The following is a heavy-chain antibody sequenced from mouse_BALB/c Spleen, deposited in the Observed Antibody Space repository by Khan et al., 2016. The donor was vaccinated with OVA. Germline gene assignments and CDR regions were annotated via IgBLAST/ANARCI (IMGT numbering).Heavy chain of an antibody. CDR3: ARCLYGSSDDDDARDY. V-gene: IGHV5-6*01. J-gene: IGHJ4*01. CDR2: LSNSGSYT. D-gene: IGHD1-1*01. CDR1: GFTFRNYG. Sequence: EVELVESVGDFVTTGGSLTLSCAASGFTFRNYGMSWVRMTPDKRLAWVAILSNSGSYTYSPASVEGRFTISRDNDTLPLYLQMISLKSEDTASYYGARCLYGSSDDDDARDYWGQGTSVTVSS.